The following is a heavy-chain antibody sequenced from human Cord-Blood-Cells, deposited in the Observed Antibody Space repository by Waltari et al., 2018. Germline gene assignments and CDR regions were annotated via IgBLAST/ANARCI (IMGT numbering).Heavy chain of an antibody. V-gene: IGHV4-34*01. Sequence: QVQLQQWGAGLLKPSETLSLTCAVYGGSFSGYYWSWIRQPPGKGLEWIGEINHSGSPNYNPTLKSRVTISVDTSKNQFSLKLSSVTAADTAVYYCARDWGSRAFDIWGQGTMVTVSS. CDR2: INHSGSP. CDR3: ARDWGSRAFDI. CDR1: GGSFSGYY. J-gene: IGHJ3*02. D-gene: IGHD7-27*01.